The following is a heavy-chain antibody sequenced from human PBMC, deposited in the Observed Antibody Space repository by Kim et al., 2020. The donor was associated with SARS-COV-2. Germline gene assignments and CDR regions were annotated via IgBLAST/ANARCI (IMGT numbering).Heavy chain of an antibody. CDR2: ISSSSSTI. CDR3: ARDVYPGGSYDAFDI. J-gene: IGHJ3*02. V-gene: IGHV3-48*02. Sequence: GGSLRLSCAASGFTFSSYSMNWVRQAPGKGLEWVSYISSSSSTIYYADSVKGRFTISRDNAKNSLYLQMNSLRDEDTAVYYCARDVYPGGSYDAFDIWGQGTMVTVSS. D-gene: IGHD1-26*01. CDR1: GFTFSSYS.